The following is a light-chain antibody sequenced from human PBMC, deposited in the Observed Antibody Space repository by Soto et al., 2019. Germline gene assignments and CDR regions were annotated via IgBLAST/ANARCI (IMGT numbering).Light chain of an antibody. CDR2: DAS. CDR3: QQRSNS. CDR1: QSVSSY. V-gene: IGKV3-11*01. Sequence: EIVLTQSPATLSLSPGERATLSCRASQSVSSYLAWYQQKPGQTPRLLIYDASSRATGIPARLSGSGSGTDFTLTISSLEPEDFAVYYCQQRSNSFGGGTKVDIK. J-gene: IGKJ4*01.